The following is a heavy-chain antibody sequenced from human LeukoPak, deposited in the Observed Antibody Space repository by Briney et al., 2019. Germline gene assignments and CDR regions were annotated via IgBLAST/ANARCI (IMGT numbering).Heavy chain of an antibody. CDR2: ISGSGGST. CDR3: AKDRGADYFDF. CDR1: GFTFSSYG. D-gene: IGHD1-26*01. J-gene: IGHJ4*02. V-gene: IGHV3-23*01. Sequence: GGTLRLSCAASGFTFSSYGMSWVRQAPGKGLEWVSAISGSGGSTYYADSVKGRFTISRDNSKNTLYLQMNSLRAEDTAVYYCAKDRGADYFDFWGQGTLVTVSS.